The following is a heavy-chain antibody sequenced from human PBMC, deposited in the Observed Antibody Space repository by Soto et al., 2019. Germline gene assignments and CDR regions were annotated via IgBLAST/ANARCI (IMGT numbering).Heavy chain of an antibody. J-gene: IGHJ6*02. D-gene: IGHD5-18*01. Sequence: QVQLVQSGAEVKKPGSSVNVSCKTSGGTFSSYAISWVRQATGQALEWMGGIIPIFGTANYAQKFQGRVTITADESTCTAYMELSSLTAGETAVYYCARGGRGYSYGQRVFYYYGMDLCGQGTTVTVAS. CDR2: IIPIFGTA. CDR3: ARGGRGYSYGQRVFYYYGMDL. CDR1: GGTFSSYA. V-gene: IGHV1-69*01.